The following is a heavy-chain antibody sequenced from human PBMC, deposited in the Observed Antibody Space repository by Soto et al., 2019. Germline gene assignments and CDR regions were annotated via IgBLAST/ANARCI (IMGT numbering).Heavy chain of an antibody. Sequence: SETLSLTCAVYGGSLSGYYWSWIRQPPGQGLEWIGEINHSGSTNYNPSLKSRVTISVDTSKNQFSLKLSSVTAADTAVYYCARGFGYDYGSGSYSPLAFDIWGQGTMVTVSS. D-gene: IGHD3-10*01. J-gene: IGHJ3*02. CDR2: INHSGST. CDR3: ARGFGYDYGSGSYSPLAFDI. CDR1: GGSLSGYY. V-gene: IGHV4-34*01.